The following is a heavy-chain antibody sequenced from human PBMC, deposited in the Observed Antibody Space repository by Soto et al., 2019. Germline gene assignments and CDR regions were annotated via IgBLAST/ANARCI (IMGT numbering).Heavy chain of an antibody. V-gene: IGHV3-23*01. CDR3: AKDAVAYNGEWDWFDL. D-gene: IGHD3-10*01. J-gene: IGHJ5*02. CDR2: IGGSGSSA. Sequence: EVQLLESGGGLVQPGGYLRLSCAASGFTFKNFAVSWVRQAPGKGMEWVSAIGGSGSSANYADSVKGRFTVSRDASKSTLYLQMSGLRVEDTALYYCAKDAVAYNGEWDWFDLWGQGTLVTVSS. CDR1: GFTFKNFA.